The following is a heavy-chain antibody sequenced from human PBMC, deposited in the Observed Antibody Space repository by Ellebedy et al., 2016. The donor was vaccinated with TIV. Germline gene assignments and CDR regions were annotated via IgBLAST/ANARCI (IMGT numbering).Heavy chain of an antibody. V-gene: IGHV3-7*03. CDR2: INKDGSEK. D-gene: IGHD3-10*01. CDR3: ASPPGVVAL. CDR1: GFTFSFYW. J-gene: IGHJ4*02. Sequence: GESLKISCAGSGFTFSFYWMSWVRQAPGKGPEWVANINKDGSEKFYVDSVKGRFTISRDNAKNSLYLQMNILRAEDTAVYYCASPPGVVALWGQGTLVTVSS.